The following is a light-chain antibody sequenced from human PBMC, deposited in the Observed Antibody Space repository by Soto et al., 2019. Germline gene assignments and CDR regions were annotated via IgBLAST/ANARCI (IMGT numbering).Light chain of an antibody. CDR3: SSYTSSSALYV. CDR2: DVS. Sequence: SALTQPASVSGSPGQSITISCTGTSSDIGGYNYVSWYQQHPGKAPKLMVYDVSSRPSGVSNRFSGSKSGNTASLTISGLQAEDEGDYYCSSYTSSSALYVFGTGTKLTVL. J-gene: IGLJ1*01. CDR1: SSDIGGYNY. V-gene: IGLV2-14*03.